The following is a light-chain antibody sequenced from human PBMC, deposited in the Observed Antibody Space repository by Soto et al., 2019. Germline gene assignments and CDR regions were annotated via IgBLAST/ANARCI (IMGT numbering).Light chain of an antibody. Sequence: QSVLTQPPSVSGAPGQSVTISCTGSSSNIGAGYDVHWYQQLPGTAPKLLIYGNSNRPSGVPDRFSGSKSGTSASLAITGVQAEDEADYYCQSYDSSLRGLVFGTGTKLTVL. J-gene: IGLJ1*01. V-gene: IGLV1-40*01. CDR1: SSNIGAGYD. CDR2: GNS. CDR3: QSYDSSLRGLV.